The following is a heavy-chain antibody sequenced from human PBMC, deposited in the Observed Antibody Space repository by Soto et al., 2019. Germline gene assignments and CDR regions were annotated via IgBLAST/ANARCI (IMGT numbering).Heavy chain of an antibody. Sequence: GGSLRLSCAASGFTFSSYSMNWVRQAPGKGQEWVSYISSSSSTIYYADSVKGRFTISRDNAKNSLYLQMNSLRAEDTAVYYCARGDIVATIGGYYFDYWGQGTLVTVSS. V-gene: IGHV3-48*01. J-gene: IGHJ4*02. D-gene: IGHD5-12*01. CDR1: GFTFSSYS. CDR3: ARGDIVATIGGYYFDY. CDR2: ISSSSSTI.